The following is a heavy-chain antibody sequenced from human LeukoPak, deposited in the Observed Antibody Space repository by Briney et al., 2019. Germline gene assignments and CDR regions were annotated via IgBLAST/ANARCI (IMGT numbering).Heavy chain of an antibody. V-gene: IGHV3-21*01. J-gene: IGHJ4*02. CDR1: GFTFSSYS. CDR3: ARVRPRDYDFWSGYPRGSFDY. D-gene: IGHD3-3*01. CDR2: ISSSSSYI. Sequence: GGSLRLSCAASGFTFSSYSMNWVRQAPGKGLEWVSSISSSSSYIYYADSVKGRFTISRDNAKNSLYLQMNSLRAEDTAVYYCARVRPRDYDFWSGYPRGSFDYWGQGTLVTVSS.